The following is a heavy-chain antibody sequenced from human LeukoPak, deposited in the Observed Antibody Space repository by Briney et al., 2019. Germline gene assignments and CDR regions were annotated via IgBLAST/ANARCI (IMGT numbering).Heavy chain of an antibody. J-gene: IGHJ4*02. V-gene: IGHV3-66*01. CDR3: AKGHRYSSGWYDY. CDR2: IYSGGRT. Sequence: GGSLRLSCAASGFTDSSTYMSWVRQAPGKGLEWVSVIYSGGRTFYADSVKGRFTISRDNPKNTLYLQMNSLRAEDTAVYYCAKGHRYSSGWYDYWGQGTLVTVSS. D-gene: IGHD6-19*01. CDR1: GFTDSSTY.